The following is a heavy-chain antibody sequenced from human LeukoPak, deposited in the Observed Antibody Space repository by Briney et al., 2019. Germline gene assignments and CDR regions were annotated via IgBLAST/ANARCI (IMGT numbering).Heavy chain of an antibody. CDR3: ARVDITSGVLDY. CDR2: FYYSGST. CDR1: GGSISRYY. D-gene: IGHD3-10*01. Sequence: SETLSLTCTVSGGSISRYYWSWIRQPPGKGLEWIGYFYYSGSTNYNPSLKSRVSISVDTSKNQFSLKLSSVTAADTAVYYCARVDITSGVLDYWGQGTLVTVSS. J-gene: IGHJ4*02. V-gene: IGHV4-59*12.